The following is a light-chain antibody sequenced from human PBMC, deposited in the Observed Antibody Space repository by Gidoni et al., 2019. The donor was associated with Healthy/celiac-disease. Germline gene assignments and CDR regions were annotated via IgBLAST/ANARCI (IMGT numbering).Light chain of an antibody. J-gene: IGKJ4*01. Sequence: EIVLTQSPGTLSLSPGESATLSCRASQSVSSSYLAWYQQKPGQAPRLLIYGASSRATGIPDRFSGSGSGTDFTLSLIRLEPEDFAVYYCQQYGSSPLTFGGGTKVEIK. CDR2: GAS. CDR3: QQYGSSPLT. CDR1: QSVSSSY. V-gene: IGKV3-20*01.